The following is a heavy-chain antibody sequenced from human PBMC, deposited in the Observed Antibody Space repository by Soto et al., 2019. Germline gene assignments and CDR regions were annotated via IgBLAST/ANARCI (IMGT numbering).Heavy chain of an antibody. CDR2: IYYSGST. CDR3: ARDNGYSYGYNLDH. Sequence: QVQLQESGPGLVKPSETLSLTCTVSGGSISSYYGSWIRQPPGKGLEWIGYIYYSGSTNYNPSLKSRVTISVDTSKNQFSLKLTSVTAADTAVYYCARDNGYSYGYNLDHWGQGTLVTVSS. V-gene: IGHV4-59*01. D-gene: IGHD5-18*01. J-gene: IGHJ4*02. CDR1: GGSISSYY.